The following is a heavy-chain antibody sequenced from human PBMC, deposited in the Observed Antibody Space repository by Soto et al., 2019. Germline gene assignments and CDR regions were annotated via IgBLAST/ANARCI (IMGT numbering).Heavy chain of an antibody. CDR2: ISTYNGNT. CDR1: GYTFTSYG. Sequence: ASVKVSCKASGYTFTSYGISWVRQAPGQGLEWMGWISTYNGNTKYAQKLQGRVTMTTDTSTSTAYMELRSLRSDDTAVYYCARDQAMAQFDYWGQGTLVTVSS. V-gene: IGHV1-18*01. J-gene: IGHJ4*02. D-gene: IGHD5-18*01. CDR3: ARDQAMAQFDY.